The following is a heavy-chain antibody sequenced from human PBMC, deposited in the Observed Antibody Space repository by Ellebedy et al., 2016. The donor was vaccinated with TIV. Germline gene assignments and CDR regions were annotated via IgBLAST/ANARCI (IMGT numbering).Heavy chain of an antibody. V-gene: IGHV3-33*01. CDR3: AREPMVRGVIRRGYAMDV. Sequence: GGSLRLSXAASGFTFSSYGMHWVRQAPGKGMEWVAVILYDGSNKYYADSVKGRFTISRDNSKNTLYLQMNSLRAEDTVVYYCAREPMVRGVIRRGYAMDVWGQGTTVTVSS. J-gene: IGHJ6*02. D-gene: IGHD3-10*01. CDR2: ILYDGSNK. CDR1: GFTFSSYG.